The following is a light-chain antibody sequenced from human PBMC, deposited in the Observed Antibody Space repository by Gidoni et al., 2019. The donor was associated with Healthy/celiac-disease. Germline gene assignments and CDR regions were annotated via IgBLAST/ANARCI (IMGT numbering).Light chain of an antibody. CDR3: KQYSSYSWT. Sequence: DIQMTQSPPTLSAFVGDRVTITCRASQSISSWFAWYQQKPGKAPKLLISKASTLESGVPSRFSGSGAGTEFALTISSLQPDDFATYYCKQYSSYSWTFGPHQGGNQT. J-gene: IGKJ1*01. V-gene: IGKV1-5*03. CDR2: KAS. CDR1: QSISSW.